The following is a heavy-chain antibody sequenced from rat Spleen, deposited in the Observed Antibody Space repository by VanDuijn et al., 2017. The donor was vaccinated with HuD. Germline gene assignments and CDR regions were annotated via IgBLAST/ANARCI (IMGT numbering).Heavy chain of an antibody. Sequence: EVQLVESDGGLVQPGRSLKLSCAASGFTFSNYGMAWVRQTPTKGLEWVASISTGGGNTYYRDSVRGRFIISRDNAKSTLYLQMDSLRSEDTATYYCARQWLTGSHWFFDFWGPGTMVTVSS. CDR1: GFTFSNYG. D-gene: IGHD1-4*01. CDR3: ARQWLTGSHWFFDF. J-gene: IGHJ1*01. V-gene: IGHV5S13*01. CDR2: ISTGGGNT.